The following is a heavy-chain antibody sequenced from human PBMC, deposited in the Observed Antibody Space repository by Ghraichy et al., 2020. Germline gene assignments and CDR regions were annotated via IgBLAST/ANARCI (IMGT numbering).Heavy chain of an antibody. CDR1: GFIVSSNY. Sequence: LSLTCAASGFIVSSNYMNWVRQAPGKGLEWVSVVYSGGSTYYADSVKGRFTISRDNSKNTLYLQMNSLRAEDTAVYYCARPQVDCSSTSCYYYYYGMDVWGQGTTVTVSS. D-gene: IGHD2-2*01. CDR2: VYSGGST. J-gene: IGHJ6*02. CDR3: ARPQVDCSSTSCYYYYYGMDV. V-gene: IGHV3-53*01.